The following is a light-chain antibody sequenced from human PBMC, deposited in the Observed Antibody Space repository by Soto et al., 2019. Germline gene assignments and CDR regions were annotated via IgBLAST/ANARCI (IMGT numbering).Light chain of an antibody. CDR2: YAS. Sequence: EIVMTQSPATLSVSPGASATLFCRASESVNRDLAWYRQKPGQAPSLVIYYASIRATGIPARFSGSGSGTDFTLTINSLQSEDVAVYFCQQYYMWPPVFGRGTKLQI. CDR1: ESVNRD. V-gene: IGKV3-15*01. J-gene: IGKJ2*01. CDR3: QQYYMWPPV.